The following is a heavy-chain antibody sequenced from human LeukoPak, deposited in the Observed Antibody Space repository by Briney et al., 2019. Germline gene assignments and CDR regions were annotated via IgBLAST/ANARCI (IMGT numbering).Heavy chain of an antibody. D-gene: IGHD3-16*01. CDR1: GFTFDDYA. Sequence: GGSLRLSCAASGFTFDDYAMHWVRQAPGKGLEWVSLISGDGGTTYYADSVKGRFTISRDNSKNTLHLQVNSLRVEDTAVYYCAREDWGKHHFDYWGQGTLVTVSS. CDR2: ISGDGGTT. V-gene: IGHV3-43*02. J-gene: IGHJ4*02. CDR3: AREDWGKHHFDY.